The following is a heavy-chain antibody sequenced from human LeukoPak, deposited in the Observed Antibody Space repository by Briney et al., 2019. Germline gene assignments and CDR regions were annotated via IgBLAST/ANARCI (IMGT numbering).Heavy chain of an antibody. CDR1: GFTFGDFA. CDR3: TRDRGSSTLGDY. J-gene: IGHJ4*02. D-gene: IGHD7-27*01. CDR2: IRSKAFGETA. V-gene: IGHV3-49*04. Sequence: GGSLRLSCTVSGFTFGDFAINWVRQAPGKGLEWVGFIRSKAFGETAEYAASVKGRFTISRDDSKSIAYLQMNSLKTEDTAVYYCTRDRGSSTLGDYWGQGTLVTVSS.